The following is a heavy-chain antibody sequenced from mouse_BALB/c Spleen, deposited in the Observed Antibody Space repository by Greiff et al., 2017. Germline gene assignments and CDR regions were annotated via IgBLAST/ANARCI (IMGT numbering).Heavy chain of an antibody. Sequence: VQLQQSGAELAKPGASVKMSCKASGYTFTSYWMHWVKQRPGQGLEWIGYINPSTGYTEYNQKFKDKATLTADKSSSTAYMQLSSLTSEDSAVYYCASFITTVVAPDCYAMDYWGQGTSVTVSS. CDR1: GYTFTSYW. D-gene: IGHD1-1*01. CDR2: INPSTGYT. V-gene: IGHV1-7*01. CDR3: ASFITTVVAPDCYAMDY. J-gene: IGHJ4*01.